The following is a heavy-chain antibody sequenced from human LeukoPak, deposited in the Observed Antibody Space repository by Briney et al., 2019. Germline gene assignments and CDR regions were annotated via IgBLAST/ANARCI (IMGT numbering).Heavy chain of an antibody. D-gene: IGHD5-24*01. V-gene: IGHV4-34*01. Sequence: KSSETLSLTCAVYGGSFSGYYWSWIRQPPGKGLEWIGEINHSGSTNYNPSLKSRVTISVDTSKNQFSLKLSSVTAADTAVYYCARGRATPRYIDYWGQGTLVTVSS. CDR1: GGSFSGYY. CDR2: INHSGST. CDR3: ARGRATPRYIDY. J-gene: IGHJ4*02.